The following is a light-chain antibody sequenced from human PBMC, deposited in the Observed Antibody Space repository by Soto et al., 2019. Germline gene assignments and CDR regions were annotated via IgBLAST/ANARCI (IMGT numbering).Light chain of an antibody. Sequence: DILLTQYPGTLSLSPGERATLSCRASQSVRSTSLAWYQQKPGQAPRLLIYGASSRATGIPDRFSGGGSGTDFTLTISRLQPEDFAAYYCQHYGNSHTITFGQGTRLEIK. J-gene: IGKJ5*01. CDR1: QSVRSTS. CDR2: GAS. V-gene: IGKV3-20*01. CDR3: QHYGNSHTIT.